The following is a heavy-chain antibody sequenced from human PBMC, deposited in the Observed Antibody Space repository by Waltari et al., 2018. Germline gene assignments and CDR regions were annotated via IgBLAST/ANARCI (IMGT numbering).Heavy chain of an antibody. CDR2: IYTSGRT. V-gene: IGHV4-61*02. D-gene: IGHD4-17*01. Sequence: QVQLQESGPGLVKPSETLSLTCNVAGDSINSGSYFWSWIRQPAGEGLEWIGRIYTSGRTNYNPSLKSRLIISVDTSKNQFSLKLTSVTAADTAVYYCAGQGDYYAFDIWGQGTMLTVSS. CDR3: AGQGDYYAFDI. CDR1: GDSINSGSYF. J-gene: IGHJ3*02.